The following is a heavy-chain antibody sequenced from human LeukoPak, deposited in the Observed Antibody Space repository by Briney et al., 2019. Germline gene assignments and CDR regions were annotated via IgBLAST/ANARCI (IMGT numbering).Heavy chain of an antibody. J-gene: IGHJ3*02. CDR1: GFTFSSYS. CDR3: ASSPRSYVLGDHAFDI. D-gene: IGHD2-21*02. Sequence: GGSLRLSCAASGFTFSSYSMTWVRQAPGKGLEWVSSISSSSSYIYYADSVKGRFTISRDNAKNSLYLQMNSLRAEDTAVYYCASSPRSYVLGDHAFDIWGQGTMVTVSS. CDR2: ISSSSSYI. V-gene: IGHV3-21*01.